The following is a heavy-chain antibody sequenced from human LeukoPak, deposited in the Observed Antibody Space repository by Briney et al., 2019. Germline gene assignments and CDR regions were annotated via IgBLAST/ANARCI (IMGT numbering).Heavy chain of an antibody. CDR3: ATSRPPGGGLYAHHTHFDY. Sequence: GASVKVSCKVSGYTLTELSMHWVRQAPGKGLEWMGGFDPEDGETIYAQKFQGRVTMTEDTSTDTAYMELSSLRSEDTAVYYCATSRPPGGGLYAHHTHFDYWGQGTLVTVSS. J-gene: IGHJ4*02. CDR1: GYTLTELS. V-gene: IGHV1-24*01. CDR2: FDPEDGET. D-gene: IGHD2-8*01.